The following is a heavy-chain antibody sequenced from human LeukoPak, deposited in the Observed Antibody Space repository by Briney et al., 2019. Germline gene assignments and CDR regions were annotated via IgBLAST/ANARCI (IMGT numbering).Heavy chain of an antibody. V-gene: IGHV3-30-3*01. D-gene: IGHD3-16*01. CDR2: ISYDGSNK. Sequence: PGGSLRLSCAASGFTFSSYAMHWVRQAPGKGLEWVAVISYDGSNKYNADSVKGRFTISRDNSKNTLYLQMNSLRAEDTAVYYCARDGSWNVWEYYFDYWGQGTLVTVSS. CDR1: GFTFSSYA. J-gene: IGHJ4*02. CDR3: ARDGSWNVWEYYFDY.